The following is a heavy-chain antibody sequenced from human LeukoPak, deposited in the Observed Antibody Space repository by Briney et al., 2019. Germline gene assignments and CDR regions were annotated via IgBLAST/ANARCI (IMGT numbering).Heavy chain of an antibody. CDR1: GGSISSYY. J-gene: IGHJ3*01. D-gene: IGHD4/OR15-4a*01. Sequence: PSETLSLTCTVSGGSISSYYWSWIRQSPGKGLEWIGSVFNSGGTDYSPSLRSRVAISLDRSKSQFSLRLTSVTAADTALYFCARPRPDYGAFHYWGQGTMVTVSS. V-gene: IGHV4-59*08. CDR3: ARPRPDYGAFHY. CDR2: VFNSGGT.